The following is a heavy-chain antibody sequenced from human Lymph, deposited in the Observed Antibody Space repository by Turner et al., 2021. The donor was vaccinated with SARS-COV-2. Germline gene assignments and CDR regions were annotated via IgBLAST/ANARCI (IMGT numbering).Heavy chain of an antibody. V-gene: IGHV4-39*01. Sequence: QVQLQESVPGLFMPSETLSLTCTVSGGSGTSSSYYWGWIRQPPGKGLEWIGNIYSSGSTYYNPSLKSRVTISVDTSKNQFSLKLSSVTAADTAVYYCARQGWLRGYFDYWSQGTLVTVSS. J-gene: IGHJ4*02. CDR3: ARQGWLRGYFDY. D-gene: IGHD5-18*01. CDR1: GGSGTSSSYY. CDR2: IYSSGST.